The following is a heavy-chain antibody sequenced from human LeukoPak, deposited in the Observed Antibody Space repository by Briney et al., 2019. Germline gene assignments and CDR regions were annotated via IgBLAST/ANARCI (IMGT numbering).Heavy chain of an antibody. D-gene: IGHD2-2*01. Sequence: SETLSLTCTVSGGSISSYYWSWIRQPPGKGLEWIGYIYYSGSTNYNPSLTSRVTISVDTSKNQFSLNLNSVTAADTAVYYCAREPPAATGFDYWGQGTLVTVSS. CDR3: AREPPAATGFDY. CDR2: IYYSGST. V-gene: IGHV4-59*01. J-gene: IGHJ4*02. CDR1: GGSISSYY.